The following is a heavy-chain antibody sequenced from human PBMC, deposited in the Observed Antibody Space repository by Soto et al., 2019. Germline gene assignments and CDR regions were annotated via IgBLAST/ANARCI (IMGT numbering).Heavy chain of an antibody. CDR1: GGTFSSYA. D-gene: IGHD2-21*02. J-gene: IGHJ5*02. CDR2: IIPIFGTA. Sequence: QVQLVQSGAEVKKPGSSVKFSCKASGGTFSSYAISWVRHAPGQGLEWMGGIIPIFGTANYAQKFQGRVTITADESTSTAYMELSSLRSEDTAVYYCARDRGGGNSVWFDPWGQGTLVTVSS. CDR3: ARDRGGGNSVWFDP. V-gene: IGHV1-69*01.